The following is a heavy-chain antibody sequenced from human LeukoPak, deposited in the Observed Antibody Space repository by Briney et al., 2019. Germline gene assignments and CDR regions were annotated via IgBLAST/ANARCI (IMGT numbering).Heavy chain of an antibody. V-gene: IGHV4-30-4*01. J-gene: IGHJ4*02. CDR2: IYYSGST. CDR1: GGSISSGDYY. D-gene: IGHD5-24*01. CDR3: ARGFPEMATIGYDY. Sequence: SETLSLTCTVSGGSISSGDYYWSWIRQPPGKGLEWIGYIYYSGSTYYNPSLKSRVTISVDTSKNQFSLKLSSVTAADTAVYYCARGFPEMATIGYDYWGQGTLVTVSS.